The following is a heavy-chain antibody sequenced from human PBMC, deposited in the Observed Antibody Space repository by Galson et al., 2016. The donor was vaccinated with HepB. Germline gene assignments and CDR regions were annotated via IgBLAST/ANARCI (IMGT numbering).Heavy chain of an antibody. D-gene: IGHD6-13*01. Sequence: SETLSLTCAVSGGSISNSSWWSWVRQPPGKGLVWFGEFHHSGSSNYNPSLNSRVTTTVDKSKNQFSLLLTYVAAADTAVYYCWRVALQQPGRRGWGFNPWGQGTLVTVSS. CDR2: FHHSGSS. CDR3: WRVALQQPGRRGWGFNP. V-gene: IGHV4-4*02. J-gene: IGHJ5*02. CDR1: GGSISNSSW.